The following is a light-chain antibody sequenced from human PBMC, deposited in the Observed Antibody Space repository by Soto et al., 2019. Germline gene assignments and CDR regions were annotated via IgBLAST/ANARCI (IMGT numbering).Light chain of an antibody. J-gene: IGKJ2*01. V-gene: IGKV1-5*03. CDR2: KAS. Sequence: DIQMTQSPSTLSASVGDRVTITCRASQRITSWLAWYQQKPGKAPKLLIYKASSLESGVPSMFSGSGSGTEFTLTISSLQPADFATYYCQQYNNYSETFGQGTKLEIK. CDR3: QQYNNYSET. CDR1: QRITSW.